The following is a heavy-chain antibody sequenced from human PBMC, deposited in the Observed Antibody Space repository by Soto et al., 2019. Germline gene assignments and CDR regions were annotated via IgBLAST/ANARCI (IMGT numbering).Heavy chain of an antibody. CDR2: GGPRXSXX. V-gene: IGHV5-10-1*01. D-gene: IGHD3-3*01. Sequence: IPGESLKISCKGFGYSFSTYWIRRVRQMPGEGLEGVGGGGPRXSXXXYGXSXXXHXXXXADXSIRTAYLPWGSLKASDSAMYYCARQYYDFWSGSYTGSSYFDLWGRGTLVTVSS. J-gene: IGHJ2*01. CDR1: GYSFSTYW. CDR3: ARQYYDFWSGSYTGSSYFDL.